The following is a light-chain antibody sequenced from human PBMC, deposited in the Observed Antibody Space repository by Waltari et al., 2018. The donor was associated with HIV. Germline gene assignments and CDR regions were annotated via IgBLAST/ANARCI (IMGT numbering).Light chain of an antibody. CDR3: MQALQTWT. V-gene: IGKV2-28*01. CDR2: LGS. Sequence: IELTQSPVSLTVSPGEQASISCRSGQSLLHSYGYNYLDWYVQKPGQSPRLLFYLGSNRASGVPDRFSASGSGTHFTLDISRVEAEDVGVYYCMQALQTWTFGQGTKVEIK. J-gene: IGKJ1*01. CDR1: QSLLHSYGYNY.